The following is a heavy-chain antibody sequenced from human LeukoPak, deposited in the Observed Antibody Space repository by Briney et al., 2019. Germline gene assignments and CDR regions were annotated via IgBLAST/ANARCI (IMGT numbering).Heavy chain of an antibody. D-gene: IGHD3-10*01. Sequence: PGGSLRLSCAASGFTFSSYEMNWVRQAPGKGLEWVSVISASGDTTNYADSVKGRFTISRDNAKNSLYLQMNSLRAEDTAVYYCARADQAGFDYWGQGTLVTVSS. CDR2: ISASGDTT. CDR3: ARADQAGFDY. CDR1: GFTFSSYE. J-gene: IGHJ4*02. V-gene: IGHV3-48*03.